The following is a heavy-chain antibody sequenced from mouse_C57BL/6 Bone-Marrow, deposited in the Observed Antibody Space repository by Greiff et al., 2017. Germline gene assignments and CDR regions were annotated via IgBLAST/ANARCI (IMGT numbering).Heavy chain of an antibody. Sequence: EVHLVESGGGLVKPGGSLKLSCAASGFTFSSYAMSWVRQTPEKRLEWVATISDGGSYTYYPDNVKGRFTISRDNAKNNLYLQMSHLKSEDTAMYDCARDLHLETTVLDYWGQGTTLTVSS. J-gene: IGHJ2*01. CDR1: GFTFSSYA. CDR3: ARDLHLETTVLDY. CDR2: ISDGGSYT. V-gene: IGHV5-4*01. D-gene: IGHD1-1*01.